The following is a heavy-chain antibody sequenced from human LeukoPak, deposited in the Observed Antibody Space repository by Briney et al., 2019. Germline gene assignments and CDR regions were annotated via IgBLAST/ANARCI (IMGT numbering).Heavy chain of an antibody. CDR1: GFTFSSYA. CDR3: ARVLVATIAWFDP. V-gene: IGHV3-30-3*01. Sequence: GGSLRLSCAASGFTFSSYAMHWVRQAPGKGLEWVAVISYDGSNKYYADSVKGRFTISRDNAKNSLYLQMNSLRAEDTAVYYCARVLVATIAWFDPWGQGTLVTVSS. J-gene: IGHJ5*02. CDR2: ISYDGSNK. D-gene: IGHD5-12*01.